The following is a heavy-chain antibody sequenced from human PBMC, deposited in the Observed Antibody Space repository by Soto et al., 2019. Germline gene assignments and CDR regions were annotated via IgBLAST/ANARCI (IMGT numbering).Heavy chain of an antibody. V-gene: IGHV1-46*02. J-gene: IGHJ5*02. CDR3: ARDGTAIAASGKIPNWFDP. CDR2: INPSSGST. D-gene: IGHD6-13*01. Sequence: QVQLVQSGAEVKKPGASVRVSCKASGYTFNTHHMHWVRQAPGQGLEWMGMINPSSGSTTYAQMFPGRVAMTRDTSPSTVYMELSSLRSDDTAVYYCARDGTAIAASGKIPNWFDPWGQGTLVTVSS. CDR1: GYTFNTHH.